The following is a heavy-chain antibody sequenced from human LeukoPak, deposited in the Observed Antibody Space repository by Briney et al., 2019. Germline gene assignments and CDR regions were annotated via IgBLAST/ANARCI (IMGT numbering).Heavy chain of an antibody. CDR3: ARLVGATYFDY. CDR2: IYHSGST. Sequence: KPSQTLSLTCAVSGGSISSGGYSWSWIRQPPGKGLEWIGYIYHSGSTYYNPSLKSRVTISVDTSKNQFSLKLSSVTAADTAVYYCARLVGATYFDYWGQGTLVTVSS. D-gene: IGHD1-26*01. J-gene: IGHJ4*02. V-gene: IGHV4-30-2*05. CDR1: GGSISSGGYS.